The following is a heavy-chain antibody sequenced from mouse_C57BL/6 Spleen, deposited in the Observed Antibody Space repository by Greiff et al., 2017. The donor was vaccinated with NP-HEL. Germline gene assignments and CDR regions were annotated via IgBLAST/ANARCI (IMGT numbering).Heavy chain of an antibody. CDR3: TTWLGSAMDD. J-gene: IGHJ4*01. CDR2: IDPGTGDT. V-gene: IGHV14-1*01. CDR1: GFNITDYY. Sequence: VQLKQSGAELVRPGASVKLSCTASGFNITDYYMHWVKQRPEQGLEWIGRIDPGTGDTAYAPKFQAKATMTADTSSNTAYLQLSSLTSEDTAVDYCTTWLGSAMDDWGQGTSVTVSA. D-gene: IGHD1-1*01.